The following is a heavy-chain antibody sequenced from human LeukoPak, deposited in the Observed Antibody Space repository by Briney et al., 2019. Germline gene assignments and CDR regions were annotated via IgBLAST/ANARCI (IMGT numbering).Heavy chain of an antibody. J-gene: IGHJ4*02. D-gene: IGHD3-22*01. CDR1: GFSFTDYI. Sequence: PGGSLRLSCTASGFSFTDYIMNWVRQAPGKGLEWVSYISSSSSTIYYADSVKGRFTISRDNAKNSLYLQMNSLRDEDTAVYYCARDAYMIGGGIDYWGQGTLVTVSS. V-gene: IGHV3-48*02. CDR3: ARDAYMIGGGIDY. CDR2: ISSSSSTI.